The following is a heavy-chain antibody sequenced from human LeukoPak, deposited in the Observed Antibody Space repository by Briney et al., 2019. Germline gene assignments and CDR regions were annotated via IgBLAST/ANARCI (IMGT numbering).Heavy chain of an antibody. V-gene: IGHV3-13*01. J-gene: IGHJ6*02. CDR1: GFTFSSYD. CDR2: IGTAGDT. D-gene: IGHD3-10*01. CDR3: ARAPVVRGEGYYYYYGMDV. Sequence: GGSLRLSCAASGFTFSSYDMHWVRQATGKGLEWVSAIGTAGDTYYPGSVKGRFTISGENAKNSLYLQMNSLRAGDTAVYYCARAPVVRGEGYYYYYGMDVWGQGTTVTVSS.